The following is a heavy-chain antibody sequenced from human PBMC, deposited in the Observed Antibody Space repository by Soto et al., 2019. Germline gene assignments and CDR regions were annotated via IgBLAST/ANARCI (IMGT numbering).Heavy chain of an antibody. CDR1: GFTFSTYA. J-gene: IGHJ2*01. CDR3: ANDYDTCRQVIRSFDL. V-gene: IGHV3-30-3*02. D-gene: IGHD3-22*01. Sequence: QVQLVEAGGGVVQPGRSLRLSCSASGFTFSTYAMQWVRQAPGERLEWLAVVSSEVGTQFYADFVKGRFTSSRDNSRNSPSLQMSSLTNDEAAIYYCANDYDTCRQVIRSFDLWGRGTLVSVSS. CDR2: VSSEVGTQ.